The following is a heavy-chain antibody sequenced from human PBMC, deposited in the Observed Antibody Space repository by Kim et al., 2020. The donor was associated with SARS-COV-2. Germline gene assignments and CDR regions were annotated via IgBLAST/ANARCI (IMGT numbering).Heavy chain of an antibody. V-gene: IGHV3-53*01. Sequence: STDHAERGKGRFPISNDNSKNPLYLQMDSLRAGDTAVYYCARDPLAPDYWGQGTLVTVSS. CDR3: ARDPLAPDY. J-gene: IGHJ4*02. CDR2: ST.